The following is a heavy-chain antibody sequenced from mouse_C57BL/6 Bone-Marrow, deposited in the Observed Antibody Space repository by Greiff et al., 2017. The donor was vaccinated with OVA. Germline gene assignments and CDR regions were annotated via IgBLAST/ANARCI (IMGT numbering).Heavy chain of an antibody. CDR2: ISSGGDYI. D-gene: IGHD2-4*01. CDR1: GFTFSSYA. Sequence: DVQLVESGEGLVKPGGSLKLSCAASGFTFSSYAMSWVRQTPEKRLEWVAYISSGGDYIYYADTVKGRFTISRDNARTTLYLQMSSLKSEDTAMYYCTRAPWDYDGYIDVWCTGTTVTVSS. CDR3: TRAPWDYDGYIDV. V-gene: IGHV5-9-1*02. J-gene: IGHJ1*03.